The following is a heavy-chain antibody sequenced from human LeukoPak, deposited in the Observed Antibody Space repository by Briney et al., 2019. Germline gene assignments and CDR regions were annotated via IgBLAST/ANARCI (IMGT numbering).Heavy chain of an antibody. CDR3: ARSLWFGELFGY. J-gene: IGHJ4*02. D-gene: IGHD3-10*01. CDR2: INHSGST. Sequence: SETLSLTRAVYGGSFSGYCWSWIRQPPGKGLEWIGEINHSGSTNYNPSLKSRVTISVDTSKNQFSLKLSSVTAADTAVYHCARSLWFGELFGYWGQGTLVTVSS. CDR1: GGSFSGYC. V-gene: IGHV4-34*01.